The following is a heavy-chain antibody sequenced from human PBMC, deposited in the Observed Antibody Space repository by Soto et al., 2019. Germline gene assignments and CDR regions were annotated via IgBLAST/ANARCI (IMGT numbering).Heavy chain of an antibody. J-gene: IGHJ4*02. D-gene: IGHD2-15*01. CDR3: ARGYCSGGSCYFDY. V-gene: IGHV4-59*01. CDR2: IYYSGST. CDR1: VDAIGSYY. Sequence: SETLSLTCTVSVDAIGSYYGSSIRQPPGKGLEWIGYIYYSGSTNYNPSLKSRVSISVDTSKNQFSLKLSSVTAADTAVYYCARGYCSGGSCYFDYWGQGTLVTVS.